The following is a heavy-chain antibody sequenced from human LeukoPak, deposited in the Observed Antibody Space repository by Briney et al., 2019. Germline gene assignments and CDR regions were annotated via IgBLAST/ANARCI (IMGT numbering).Heavy chain of an antibody. Sequence: SETLSLTCAVYGGSFSGYYWSWIRQPPGKGLEWIGEMNHSGNTNYNPSLKSRVTISVDTSKNQFSLKLSSVTAADTAVYYCARSPADCSSTSCWAFDIWGQGTMVTVSS. CDR1: GGSFSGYY. D-gene: IGHD2-2*01. CDR3: ARSPADCSSTSCWAFDI. CDR2: MNHSGNT. V-gene: IGHV4-34*01. J-gene: IGHJ3*02.